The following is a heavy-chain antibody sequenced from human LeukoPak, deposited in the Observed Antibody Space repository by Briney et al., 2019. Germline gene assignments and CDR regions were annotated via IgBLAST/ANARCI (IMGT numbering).Heavy chain of an antibody. J-gene: IGHJ4*02. Sequence: PGGSLRLSCAASGFTFSSYSMNWVRQAPGKGLEWVSYISSSSSTIYYADSVKGRFTISRDNAKNSLYLQMNSLRDEDTAVYYCARGYSSGWYPETLTFDYWGQGTLVTVSS. CDR2: ISSSSSTI. V-gene: IGHV3-48*02. CDR1: GFTFSSYS. CDR3: ARGYSSGWYPETLTFDY. D-gene: IGHD6-19*01.